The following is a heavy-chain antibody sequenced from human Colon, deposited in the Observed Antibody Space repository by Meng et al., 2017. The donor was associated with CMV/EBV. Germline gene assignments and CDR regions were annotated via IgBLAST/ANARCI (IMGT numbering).Heavy chain of an antibody. CDR1: GFTFSNYL. Sequence: EVKLVESGVGLVQPGGSLRLSFAPSGFTFSNYLMHWVRQAPGEGLVGVSRISNDETTINYADSVKGRFTISRDTAMLYLEMNSLRAEGTAVYYCVRGTDRWPGVDYWGQGTLVTVSS. V-gene: IGHV3-74*01. CDR2: ISNDETTI. J-gene: IGHJ4*02. CDR3: VRGTDRWPGVDY.